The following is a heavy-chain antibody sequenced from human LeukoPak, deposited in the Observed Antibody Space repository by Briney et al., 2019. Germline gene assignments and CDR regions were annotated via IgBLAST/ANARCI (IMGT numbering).Heavy chain of an antibody. CDR1: GFTFSNYA. Sequence: SGGSLRLSCAASGFTFSNYAMNWVRQAPGKGLEWVSAISGSGGSTYYADSVKGRFTISRDNSKNTLYLQMNSLRAEDTAVYYCARLGYCSSTSCYQSGFDPWGQGTLVTVSS. D-gene: IGHD2-2*01. V-gene: IGHV3-23*01. J-gene: IGHJ5*02. CDR3: ARLGYCSSTSCYQSGFDP. CDR2: ISGSGGST.